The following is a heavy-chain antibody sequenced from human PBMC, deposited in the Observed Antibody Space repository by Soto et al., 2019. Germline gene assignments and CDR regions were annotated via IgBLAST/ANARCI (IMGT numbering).Heavy chain of an antibody. D-gene: IGHD6-13*01. CDR3: ARGLSSWFDY. CDR1: GGSISSGGYY. V-gene: IGHV4-31*03. CDR2: IYYSGST. Sequence: SETLSLTCTVSGGSISSGGYYWSWIRQYPGKGLEWIGYIYYSGSTYYNPSLKSRVTISVDTSKNQFSLKLSSVTAADTAVYYCARGLSSWFDYWGQGTLVTVSS. J-gene: IGHJ4*02.